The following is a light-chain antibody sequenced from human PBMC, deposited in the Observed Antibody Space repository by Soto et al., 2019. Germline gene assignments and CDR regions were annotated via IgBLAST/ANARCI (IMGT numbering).Light chain of an antibody. CDR3: QQRMNWPLT. Sequence: DIQMTQSPAFLSASLGDRVTITCRASQAISNYLNWYQQKKGKAPNLLIFGAKTLQSGVPSRFSGSGYGTDFNLTISSLETEDFAVYYCQQRMNWPLTFGQGTRLEIK. CDR1: QAISNY. V-gene: IGKV1-39*02. CDR2: GAK. J-gene: IGKJ5*01.